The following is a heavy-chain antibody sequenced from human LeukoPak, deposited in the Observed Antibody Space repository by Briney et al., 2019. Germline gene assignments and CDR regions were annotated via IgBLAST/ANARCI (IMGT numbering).Heavy chain of an antibody. D-gene: IGHD1-26*01. CDR2: INTDGTFT. V-gene: IGHV3-74*01. J-gene: IGHJ4*02. Sequence: PGGSLRLSCAASGFTFSSYAMSWVRQAPGKGLEWVSRINTDGTFTRYPDSVQGRFTISRDTAKNTLLLQMNSLRAEDTAVYYCAREAKVGGALQYWGQGTLVTVSS. CDR3: AREAKVGGALQY. CDR1: GFTFSSYA.